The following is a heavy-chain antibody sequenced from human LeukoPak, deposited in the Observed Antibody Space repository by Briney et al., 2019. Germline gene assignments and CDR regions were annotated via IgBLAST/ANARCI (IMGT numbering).Heavy chain of an antibody. CDR2: MYTLGNT. CDR3: AGYGGSYPYYMDV. J-gene: IGHJ6*03. CDR1: GFTVSTNY. D-gene: IGHD1-26*01. V-gene: IGHV3-66*01. Sequence: PGGSLSLSCAASGFTVSTNYMTWIRQAPGKGLEWVSVMYTLGNTNYADSVRGRFTISRDNSKNTLYLQMNSLRAEDMAVYYCAGYGGSYPYYMDVWGKGTTVTISS.